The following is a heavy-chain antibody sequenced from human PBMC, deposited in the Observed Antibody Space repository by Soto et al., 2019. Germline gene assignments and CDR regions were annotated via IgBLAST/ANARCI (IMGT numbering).Heavy chain of an antibody. V-gene: IGHV3-53*01. Sequence: EVQLVESGGGLIQPGGSLRLSCAASGFTVSSNYMSWVRQAPGKGLEWVSVIYSGGSTYYADSVKGRFTISRDNSKNTLYLQMNSLRAEDTAVYYCARDRIGYDSSGYATLYGMDVWGQGTTVTVSS. CDR3: ARDRIGYDSSGYATLYGMDV. J-gene: IGHJ6*02. CDR1: GFTVSSNY. D-gene: IGHD3-22*01. CDR2: IYSGGST.